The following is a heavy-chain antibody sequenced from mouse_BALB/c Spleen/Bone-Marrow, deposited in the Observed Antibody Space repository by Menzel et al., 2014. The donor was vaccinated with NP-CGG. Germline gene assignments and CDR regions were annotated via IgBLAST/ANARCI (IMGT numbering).Heavy chain of an antibody. Sequence: VQLKQSGAEIVKPGASVKSSCTTSGFDIEDSYIYWMKQRPEQGLEWIGRIDPANGNTKYDPKFQGKATITVDTSSATAYLQLSSLTSEDTAVYYCARNCGSSLDYWGQGTTLTVSS. CDR3: ARNCGSSLDY. CDR2: IDPANGNT. CDR1: GFDIEDSY. V-gene: IGHV14-3*02. J-gene: IGHJ2*01. D-gene: IGHD1-1*01.